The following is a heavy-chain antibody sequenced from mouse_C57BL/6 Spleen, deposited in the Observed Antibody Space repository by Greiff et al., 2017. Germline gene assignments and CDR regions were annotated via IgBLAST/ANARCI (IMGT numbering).Heavy chain of an antibody. V-gene: IGHV14-4*01. CDR1: GFNIKDDY. Sequence: VQLQQSGAELVRPGASVKLSCTASGFNIKDDYMHWVKQRPEQGLEWIGWIDPENGDTEYASKFQGKATITADTSSNTAYLQLSSLTSEDTAVYYCTTRITTVVGDYWGQGTSVTVSS. D-gene: IGHD1-1*01. CDR3: TTRITTVVGDY. J-gene: IGHJ4*01. CDR2: IDPENGDT.